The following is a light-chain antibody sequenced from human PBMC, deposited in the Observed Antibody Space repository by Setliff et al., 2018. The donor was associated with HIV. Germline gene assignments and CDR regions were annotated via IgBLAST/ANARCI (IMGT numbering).Light chain of an antibody. V-gene: IGLV2-11*01. CDR2: DVS. Sequence: QSALTQPRSVSGSPGQSVTISCTGTSSDVGGYNYVSWYQQHPDKAPKLIIYDVSKRPSGVPDRFSGSKSGNTASLTISRLQAEDEVDYYCCSYAGTYTSLYVFGTGTKVTVL. J-gene: IGLJ1*01. CDR1: SSDVGGYNY. CDR3: CSYAGTYTSLYV.